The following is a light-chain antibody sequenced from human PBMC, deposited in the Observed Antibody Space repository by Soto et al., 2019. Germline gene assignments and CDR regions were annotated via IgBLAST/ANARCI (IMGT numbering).Light chain of an antibody. J-gene: IGKJ1*01. Sequence: DIQMTQSPSTLSASVGGSVTITCRASQSITIWLAWYQQKPGKAPKLLIYAASTLQSGVPYRVSGRGSGTDFTLTISCLQSEEFATYYCQQYYSYPRTFGQGTKVDIK. V-gene: IGKV1-5*01. CDR2: AAS. CDR3: QQYYSYPRT. CDR1: QSITIW.